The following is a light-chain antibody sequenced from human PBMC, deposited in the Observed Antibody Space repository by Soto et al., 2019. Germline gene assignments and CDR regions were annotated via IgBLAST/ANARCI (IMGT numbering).Light chain of an antibody. CDR3: SSYTSSSTR. CDR1: SSDVGGYNY. CDR2: DVS. Sequence: QSVLTQPASVSGSPGQSITISCTGTSSDVGGYNYVSWYQQHPGKAPKLMIYDVSNRPSGVSNRFSGSKSGNTASLTISGLQAEDEADYYCSSYTSSSTRFGTGNKLT. J-gene: IGLJ1*01. V-gene: IGLV2-14*01.